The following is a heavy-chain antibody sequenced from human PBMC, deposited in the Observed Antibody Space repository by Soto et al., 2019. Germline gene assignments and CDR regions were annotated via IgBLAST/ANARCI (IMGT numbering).Heavy chain of an antibody. J-gene: IGHJ4*02. Sequence: SETLSLTCGVSGDTISTGGYSWAWIRQPPGKALEWIGHTYHSGNPYYNPSLKSRVIISVDTSKNQFSLKLSSVTAADTAVYYCARFDYYDSSGYSYFDYWGQGTLVTVS. CDR1: GDTISTGGYS. CDR3: ARFDYYDSSGYSYFDY. V-gene: IGHV4-30-2*02. D-gene: IGHD3-22*01. CDR2: TYHSGNP.